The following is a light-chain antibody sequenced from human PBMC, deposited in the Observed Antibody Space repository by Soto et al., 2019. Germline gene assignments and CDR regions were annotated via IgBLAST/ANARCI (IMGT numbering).Light chain of an antibody. Sequence: EMVLKQSPGTLSSSPGEIATRSCSASQTVSSSYLAWYQHKPGQAPRLLIYGASKRALGLPDRFSGCGSGTCVSRTISRLDPEDLSVYYGKQSGTFGQGNKVDI. CDR1: QTVSSSY. CDR3: KQSGT. V-gene: IGKV3-20*01. J-gene: IGKJ1*01. CDR2: GAS.